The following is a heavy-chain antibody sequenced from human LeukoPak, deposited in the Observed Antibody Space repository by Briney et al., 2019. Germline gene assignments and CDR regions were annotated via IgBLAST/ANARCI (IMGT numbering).Heavy chain of an antibody. CDR2: ITHVGNT. Sequence: PSETLSLTCAVYGGSFSGYYWTWIRQPPGKGLEWIGEITHVGNTYYNPSLKSRITLSVDTSKNQFSLKLISVTAADTAVYFCARGVSGWLHIDAWDQGAQVTVSS. J-gene: IGHJ5*02. V-gene: IGHV4-34*01. CDR1: GGSFSGYY. CDR3: ARGVSGWLHIDA. D-gene: IGHD6-19*01.